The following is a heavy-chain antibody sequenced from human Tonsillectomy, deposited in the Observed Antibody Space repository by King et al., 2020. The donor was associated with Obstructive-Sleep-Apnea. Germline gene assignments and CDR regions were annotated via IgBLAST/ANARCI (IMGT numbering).Heavy chain of an antibody. CDR2: IYHSGNT. D-gene: IGHD6-13*01. CDR3: ARDWGAGNNYYYYYYGMDV. V-gene: IGHV4-38-2*02. CDR1: GYSISSGYF. Sequence: QLQESGPGLVKPSETLSLTCTVSGYSISSGYFWGWIRQPPGKGLEWIGSIYHSGNTYYNPSLKSRVNISVDTSKNQFSLKLSSVTAADTPVYYCARDWGAGNNYYYYYYGMDVWGQGTTVTVSS. J-gene: IGHJ6*02.